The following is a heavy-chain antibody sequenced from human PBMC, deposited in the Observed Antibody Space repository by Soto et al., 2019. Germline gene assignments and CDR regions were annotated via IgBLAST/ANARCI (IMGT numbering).Heavy chain of an antibody. CDR1: GGSISYYY. D-gene: IGHD3-10*01. Sequence: PSETLSLTCTVSGGSISYYYWNWNRQSPEKGLEWIGYIFHSGNTNLNPALKSRLTISLDASKNQFSLKLNSVTAADTAVYYCARAEFLSPLRFDYWGPGTLVTVSS. J-gene: IGHJ4*02. CDR2: IFHSGNT. CDR3: ARAEFLSPLRFDY. V-gene: IGHV4-59*01.